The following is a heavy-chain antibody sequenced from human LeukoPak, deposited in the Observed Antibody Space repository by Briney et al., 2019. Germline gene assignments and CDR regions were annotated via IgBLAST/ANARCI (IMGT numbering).Heavy chain of an antibody. Sequence: MXWVRQAPGKGLVWVSHINSDGSWTSYADSVKGRFTISKDNAKNTLYLQMNSLRAEDTAVYYCVSGSLQSGYNFDYWGQGALVTVSS. CDR3: VSGSLQSGYNFDY. J-gene: IGHJ4*02. CDR2: INSDGSWT. D-gene: IGHD3-3*01. V-gene: IGHV3-74*01.